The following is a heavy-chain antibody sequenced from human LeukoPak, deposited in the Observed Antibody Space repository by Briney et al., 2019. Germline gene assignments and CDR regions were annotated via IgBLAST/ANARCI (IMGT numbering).Heavy chain of an antibody. CDR3: AIDTVVVPAATDDY. J-gene: IGHJ4*02. CDR1: GFTFSSYE. Sequence: PGGSLRLSCAASGFTFSSYEMNWVRQAPGKGLEWVSYISSSGSTIYYADSVKGRFTISRDNARNSLYLQMNSLRAEDTAVYYCAIDTVVVPAATDDYWGQGTLVTVSS. V-gene: IGHV3-48*03. CDR2: ISSSGSTI. D-gene: IGHD2-2*01.